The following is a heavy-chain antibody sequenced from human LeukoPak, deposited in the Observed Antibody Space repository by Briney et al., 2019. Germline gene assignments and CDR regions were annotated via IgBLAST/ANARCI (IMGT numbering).Heavy chain of an antibody. CDR2: IGTASDT. CDR3: ARGPPRGKYYYMDV. Sequence: QSGGPLRLSCAASGFTFSSFDMHWVRQPTGQGLEWVSTIGTASDTYYPGSVEGRFTLSRGNAKNSLYLQMNSLTAGDTAVYYCARGPPRGKYYYMDVWGKGTTVTVSS. D-gene: IGHD1-1*01. CDR1: GFTFSSFD. V-gene: IGHV3-13*01. J-gene: IGHJ6*03.